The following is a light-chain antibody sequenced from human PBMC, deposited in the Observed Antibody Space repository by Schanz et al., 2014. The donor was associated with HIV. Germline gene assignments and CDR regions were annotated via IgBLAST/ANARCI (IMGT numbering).Light chain of an antibody. V-gene: IGKV3-11*01. CDR1: QSVGIY. CDR2: DAS. Sequence: EIVLTQSPDTLSLSPGDRATLSCRASQSVGIYLAWYQQKPGQAPRLLIYDASRRAAGFPDRFSGSGSGTDFTLTISSLQSEDFAVYYCQQYNNWPPRTFGQGTKVEIK. CDR3: QQYNNWPPRT. J-gene: IGKJ2*01.